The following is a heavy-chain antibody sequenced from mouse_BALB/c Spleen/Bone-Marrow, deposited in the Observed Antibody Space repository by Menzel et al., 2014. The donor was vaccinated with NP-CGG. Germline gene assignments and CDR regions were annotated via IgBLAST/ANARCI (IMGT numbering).Heavy chain of an antibody. CDR1: GYTFNGYW. CDR3: ARLIYGISYIVDF. J-gene: IGHJ4*01. V-gene: IGHV1S81*02. D-gene: IGHD1-1*01. CDR2: INPSNGRT. Sequence: QVQLQQSGADLVKTGASVKPSCKASGYTFNGYWMHWVKQRPGQGLEWIGEINPSNGRTNYNEKFKSMATLTVDKSSSTAYMQLSSLTSEDSAVFYCARLIYGISYIVDFWGQGTSVTVSS.